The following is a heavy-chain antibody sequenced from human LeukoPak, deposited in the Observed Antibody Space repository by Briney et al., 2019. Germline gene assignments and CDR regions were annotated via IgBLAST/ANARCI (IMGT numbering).Heavy chain of an antibody. V-gene: IGHV4-59*12. CDR3: AREVATIRVFDY. CDR2: IYYSGST. J-gene: IGHJ4*02. D-gene: IGHD5-12*01. Sequence: SETLSLTCTVSGGSISSYYWSWIRQPPGKGLEWIGYIYYSGSTNYNPSLKSRVTISIDTSKNHFSLKLSSVTAADTAVYYCAREVATIRVFDYWGQGTLVTVSS. CDR1: GGSISSYY.